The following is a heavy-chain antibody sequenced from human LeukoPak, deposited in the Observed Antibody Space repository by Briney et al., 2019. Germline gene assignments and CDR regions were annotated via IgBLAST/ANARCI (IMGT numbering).Heavy chain of an antibody. J-gene: IGHJ4*02. Sequence: GGSLRLSCAASGFTFSSYWMHWVRQAPGKGLVWVSRINSDGSSPTYADSVKGRFTISRDNAKNSLYLQMNSLGAEDTAVYYCAAVIDYWGQGTLVTVSS. V-gene: IGHV3-74*01. CDR1: GFTFSSYW. CDR3: AAVIDY. CDR2: INSDGSSP.